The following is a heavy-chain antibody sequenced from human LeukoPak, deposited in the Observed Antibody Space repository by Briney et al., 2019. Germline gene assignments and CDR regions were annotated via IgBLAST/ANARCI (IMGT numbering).Heavy chain of an antibody. CDR2: IYNRGST. D-gene: IGHD2/OR15-2a*01. V-gene: IGHV4-61*08. CDR1: GGSVSSNGYF. J-gene: IGHJ4*02. Sequence: KSSETLSLTCTVSGGSVSSNGYFWNWIRQPPGTGLEWIGYIYNRGSTNYNPSLKSRVTISVDTSNNQFSLKLTSVTAADTAVYFCAVLQPHRPLDYWGQGTLVTVSS. CDR3: AVLQPHRPLDY.